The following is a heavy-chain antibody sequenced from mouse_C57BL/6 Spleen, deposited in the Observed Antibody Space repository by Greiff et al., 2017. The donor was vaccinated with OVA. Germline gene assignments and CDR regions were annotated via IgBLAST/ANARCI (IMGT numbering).Heavy chain of an antibody. V-gene: IGHV1-19*01. CDR3: ASYYGSSGDY. D-gene: IGHD1-1*01. Sequence: VQLQQSGPVLVKPGASVTMSCKASGYTFTDYYMNWVKQSPGKSLEWIGVINPYNGGTSYNQKFKGKATLTVDKSSSTAYMELNSLTSEDSAAYYYASYYGSSGDYWGQGTSVTVSA. CDR2: INPYNGGT. CDR1: GYTFTDYY. J-gene: IGHJ4*01.